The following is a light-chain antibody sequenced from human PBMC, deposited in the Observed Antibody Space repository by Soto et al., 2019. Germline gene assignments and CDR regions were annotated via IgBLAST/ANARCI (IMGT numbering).Light chain of an antibody. J-gene: IGKJ2*01. CDR3: RQYGSSPYT. CDR2: DAS. Sequence: EIVLTQSPATLSSSPGERATLSCGASQSVSSSYLAWYQQKPGLAPRLLIYDASSRATGIPDRFSGSGSGRDVALTISRLEPEDFAVYYCRQYGSSPYTFGQGTKLEIK. CDR1: QSVSSSY. V-gene: IGKV3D-20*01.